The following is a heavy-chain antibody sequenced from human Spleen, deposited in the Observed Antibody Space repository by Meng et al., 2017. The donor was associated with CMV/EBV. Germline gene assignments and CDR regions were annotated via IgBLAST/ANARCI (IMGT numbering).Heavy chain of an antibody. CDR2: INPSGGST. D-gene: IGHD2-2*02. CDR3: ARDRKYCSSTSCYMDYYYGMDV. V-gene: IGHV1-46*01. CDR1: GYTFTSYY. Sequence: GESLKVSCKASGYTFTSYYMHWVRQAPGQGLEWMGIINPSGGSTSYAQKFQGRVTMTRDTSTSTVYMELSSLRSEDTAVYYCARDRKYCSSTSCYMDYYYGMDVWGQGTTVTVSS. J-gene: IGHJ6*02.